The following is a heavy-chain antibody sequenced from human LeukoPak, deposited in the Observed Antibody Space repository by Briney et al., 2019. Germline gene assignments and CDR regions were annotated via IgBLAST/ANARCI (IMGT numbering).Heavy chain of an antibody. CDR1: GYSFTSYW. D-gene: IGHD2-2*02. J-gene: IGHJ3*02. V-gene: IGHV5-51*01. CDR2: IYPGDSDT. Sequence: GESLKISCKGSGYSFTSYWIGWVRQMPGKGLEWMGIIYPGDSDTRYSPSFQGQVTISADKSISTAYLQWSSLKASDTAMYYCARRVGYCSSTSCYSAFDIXXXGXMVTVSS. CDR3: ARRVGYCSSTSCYSAFDI.